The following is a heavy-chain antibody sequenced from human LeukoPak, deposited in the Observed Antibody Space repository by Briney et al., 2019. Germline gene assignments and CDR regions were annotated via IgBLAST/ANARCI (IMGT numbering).Heavy chain of an antibody. CDR3: AKDPMAIPNDAFDI. V-gene: IGHV3-23*01. D-gene: IGHD2-8*01. CDR2: ISGSVSST. J-gene: IGHJ3*02. CDR1: GFTFSFYA. Sequence: GGSLRLSCAASGFTFSFYAMSWVRQAPGKGLEWVSVISGSVSSTNYADSVKGRFTISRDNSKNTLYLQMNSLRAEDTAVYYCAKDPMAIPNDAFDIWGQGTMVTVSS.